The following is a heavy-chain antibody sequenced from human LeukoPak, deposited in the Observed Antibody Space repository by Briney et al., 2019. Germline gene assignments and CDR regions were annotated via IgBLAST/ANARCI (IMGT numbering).Heavy chain of an antibody. CDR2: ISWNSGSI. J-gene: IGHJ4*02. V-gene: IGHV3-9*01. CDR1: GFTFSAYW. D-gene: IGHD3-10*01. Sequence: PGGSLRLSCAASGFTFSAYWMTWVRQAPGKGLEWVSGISWNSGSIGYADSVKGRFTISRDNAKNSLYLQMNSLRAEDTALYYCAKADGSGSYWPFDYWGQGTLVTVSS. CDR3: AKADGSGSYWPFDY.